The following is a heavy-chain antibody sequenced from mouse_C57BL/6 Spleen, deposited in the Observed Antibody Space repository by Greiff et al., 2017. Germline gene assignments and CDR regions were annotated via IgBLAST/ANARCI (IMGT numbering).Heavy chain of an antibody. V-gene: IGHV1-82*01. CDR2: IYPGDGDT. Sequence: QVQLKQSGPELVKPGASVKISCKASGYAFSSSWMNWVKQRPGKGLEWIGRIYPGDGDTNYNGKFKGKATLTADKSSSTAYMQLSSLTSEDSAVYYCARGDTTVVAPFDYWGQGTTLTVSS. CDR3: ARGDTTVVAPFDY. D-gene: IGHD1-1*01. CDR1: GYAFSSSW. J-gene: IGHJ2*01.